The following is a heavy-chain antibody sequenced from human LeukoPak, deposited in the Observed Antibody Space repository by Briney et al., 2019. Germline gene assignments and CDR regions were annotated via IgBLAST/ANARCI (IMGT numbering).Heavy chain of an antibody. V-gene: IGHV4-59*08. CDR3: ARHRGPGMVRGVIPYYYYGMDV. Sequence: SETLSLTCTVSGGSISSYYWSWIRQSPGKGLEWIGYIYYSGSTNYNPSLKSRVTISVDTSKNQFSLKLSSVTAADTAVYYCARHRGPGMVRGVIPYYYYGMDVWGQGTTVTVSS. CDR1: GGSISSYY. D-gene: IGHD3-10*01. CDR2: IYYSGST. J-gene: IGHJ6*02.